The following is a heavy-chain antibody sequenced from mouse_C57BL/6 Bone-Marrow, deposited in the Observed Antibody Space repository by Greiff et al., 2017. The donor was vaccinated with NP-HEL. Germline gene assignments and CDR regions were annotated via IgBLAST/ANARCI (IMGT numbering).Heavy chain of an antibody. J-gene: IGHJ1*03. CDR3: ARRGVTTVVAAYWYFDV. CDR1: GYTFTSYT. Sequence: QVHVKQSGAELARPGASVKMSCKASGYTFTSYTMHWVKQRPGQGLEWIGNINPSSGYTKYNPKFQDKATLTADKSSNTAYMQLSSLTSQDSAVYYCARRGVTTVVAAYWYFDVWGTGTTVTVSS. V-gene: IGHV1-4*01. CDR2: INPSSGYT. D-gene: IGHD1-1*01.